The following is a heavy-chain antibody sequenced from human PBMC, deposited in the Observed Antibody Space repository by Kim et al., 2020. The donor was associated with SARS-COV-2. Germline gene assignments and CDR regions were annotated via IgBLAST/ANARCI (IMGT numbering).Heavy chain of an antibody. J-gene: IGHJ5*02. V-gene: IGHV7-4-1*02. CDR3: ARGPGPVDP. Sequence: ASVKVSCKASGYTFTSNPVNWVRQAPGQGLEWMGWINTKTGNPSYARGFTGRFVFSLDTSVSSAYLQISSLKAEDTAIYYCARGPGPVDPLGQGTLVTVSS. CDR1: GYTFTSNP. CDR2: INTKTGNP. D-gene: IGHD2-2*01.